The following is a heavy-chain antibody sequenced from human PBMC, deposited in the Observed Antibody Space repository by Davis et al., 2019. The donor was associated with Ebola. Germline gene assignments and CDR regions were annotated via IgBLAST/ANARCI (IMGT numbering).Heavy chain of an antibody. V-gene: IGHV3-30*02. CDR3: AKGRTIPLALDF. D-gene: IGHD2-2*02. CDR2: IRYDGSNK. Sequence: GGSLRLSCAASGFTFSRNGMHWVRQAPGKGLEWVAIIRYDGSNKYYADSVKGRFTISRDNAKNSLYLQMNSLRGEDTAFYYCAKGRTIPLALDFWGRGTLVTVSS. J-gene: IGHJ4*02. CDR1: GFTFSRNG.